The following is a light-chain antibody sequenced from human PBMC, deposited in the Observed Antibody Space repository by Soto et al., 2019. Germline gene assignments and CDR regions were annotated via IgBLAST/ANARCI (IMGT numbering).Light chain of an antibody. V-gene: IGKV1-5*03. J-gene: IGKJ4*01. Sequence: DIPMTQFPSTLAASVGDRVTITCRASQNINRWLAWYQQRPGKAPDLLIHKASTLEVGVPSRFSGSASGTEFTLTISSLQPDDFAVYFCLQYNVYPLSFGGGTKVEIK. CDR3: LQYNVYPLS. CDR1: QNINRW. CDR2: KAS.